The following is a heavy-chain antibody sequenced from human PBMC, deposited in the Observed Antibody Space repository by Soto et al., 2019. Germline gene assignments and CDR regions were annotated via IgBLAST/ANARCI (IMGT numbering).Heavy chain of an antibody. D-gene: IGHD4-17*01. CDR3: AHTQDYGDFEYYFDY. V-gene: IGHV2-5*02. CDR2: IYWDDDK. J-gene: IGHJ4*02. CDR1: GFSLSTSGVG. Sequence: SGPTLVNPTQTLTLTCTFSGFSLSTSGVGVGWIRQPPGKALEWLALIYWDDDKRYSPSLKSRLAITKDTSKNQVVLTMTNMDPVDTATYYCAHTQDYGDFEYYFDYWGQGTLVTVSS.